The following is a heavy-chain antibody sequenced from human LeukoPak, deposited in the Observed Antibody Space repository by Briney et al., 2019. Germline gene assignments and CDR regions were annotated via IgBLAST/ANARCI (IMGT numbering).Heavy chain of an antibody. CDR2: INHSGST. CDR3: ARGNWFDP. Sequence: SETLSLTCTVSGGSISSYSWSWIRQPPGMGLEWIGEINHSGSTNYNPSLKSRVTISIATSKNQFSLRLSSVTAADTAVYFCARGNWFDPWGQGTLVTVSS. V-gene: IGHV4-34*01. CDR1: GGSISSYS. J-gene: IGHJ5*02.